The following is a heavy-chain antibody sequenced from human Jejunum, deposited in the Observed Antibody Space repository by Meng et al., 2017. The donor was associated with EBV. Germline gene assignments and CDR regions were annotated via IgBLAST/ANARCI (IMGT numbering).Heavy chain of an antibody. V-gene: IGHV3-30-3*01. Sequence: QVQLVESGGGVVQPGRSLRLSCAASGFTFTTYAMHWVRQAPGKGLEWVAIVSYDGINKYYTDSVKGRFTISRDNSKNTLYLQMNSLTTEDTAVYYCARRGSSGRNPGPFDYWGQGTLVTVSA. CDR1: GFTFTTYA. J-gene: IGHJ4*02. CDR2: VSYDGINK. CDR3: ARRGSSGRNPGPFDY. D-gene: IGHD6-19*01.